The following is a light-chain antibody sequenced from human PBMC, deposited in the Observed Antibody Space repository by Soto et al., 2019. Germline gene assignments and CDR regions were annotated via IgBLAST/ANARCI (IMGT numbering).Light chain of an antibody. V-gene: IGLV1-44*01. Sequence: QSALTQPPSTSGTPGHRVIISCSGTSSNIGSSTVNWYQQLPGTAPKLLIYGNDQRPSGVPDRFSGSKSGTSVFLAISGLQSEDEADYYCTAWDDSLSAVVFGGGTKLTVL. J-gene: IGLJ2*01. CDR1: SSNIGSST. CDR2: GND. CDR3: TAWDDSLSAVV.